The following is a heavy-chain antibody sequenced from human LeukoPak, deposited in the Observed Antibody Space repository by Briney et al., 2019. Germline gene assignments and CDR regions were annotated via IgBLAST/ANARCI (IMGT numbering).Heavy chain of an antibody. CDR3: ARGAGKDYYYGMDV. V-gene: IGHV3-30-3*01. CDR1: GFTFSSYA. J-gene: IGHJ6*02. Sequence: GGSLRLSCAASGFTFSSYAMHWVRQAPGKGLEWVAVISYDGSNKYYADSVKGRFTISRDNSKNTLYLQMNSLRAEDTAVYYCARGAGKDYYYGMDVWGQGTTVTVSS. CDR2: ISYDGSNK.